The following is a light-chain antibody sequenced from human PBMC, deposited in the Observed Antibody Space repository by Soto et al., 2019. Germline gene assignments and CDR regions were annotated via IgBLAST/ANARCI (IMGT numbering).Light chain of an antibody. Sequence: EIVLTQSPGTLSLSPGERATLSCRASQNVRNNFLAWYQQKPGQAPRFLIYGASTRATGIPDRSSGGGSGTDFTLTISRLEPEDFAVYYCQQFGNYPLTFGGGTKVDIK. CDR2: GAS. CDR1: QNVRNNF. CDR3: QQFGNYPLT. V-gene: IGKV3-20*01. J-gene: IGKJ4*01.